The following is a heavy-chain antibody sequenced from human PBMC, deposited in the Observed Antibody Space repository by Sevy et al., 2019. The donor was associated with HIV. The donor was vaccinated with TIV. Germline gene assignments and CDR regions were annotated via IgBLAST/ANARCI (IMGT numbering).Heavy chain of an antibody. Sequence: KQSQTLSLTCAISGDSVSSNSAAWNWIRQSPSRGLEWLGRTYYRSKWYNDYAVSVKSRITINPDTSKNQFSLQLNSVTPEDTAVYYRARDLYSSSWYYYYGMDVWGQGTTVTVSS. V-gene: IGHV6-1*01. CDR2: TYYRSKWYN. CDR3: ARDLYSSSWYYYYGMDV. CDR1: GDSVSSNSAA. D-gene: IGHD6-13*01. J-gene: IGHJ6*02.